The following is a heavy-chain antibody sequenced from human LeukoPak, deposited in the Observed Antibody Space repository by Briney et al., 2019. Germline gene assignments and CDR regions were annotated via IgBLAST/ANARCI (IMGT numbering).Heavy chain of an antibody. CDR1: GFTFSSYA. V-gene: IGHV3-23*01. Sequence: RAGGSLRLSCAASGFTFSSYAMSWVRQAPGKGLEWVSVISGSGGTTYYADSVKGRFTISRDNSKSTLYLQMNSLRAEDTAVYYCATRQGGTTASGHWGQGTLVTVSS. CDR3: ATRQGGTTASGH. D-gene: IGHD1-26*01. CDR2: ISGSGGTT. J-gene: IGHJ4*02.